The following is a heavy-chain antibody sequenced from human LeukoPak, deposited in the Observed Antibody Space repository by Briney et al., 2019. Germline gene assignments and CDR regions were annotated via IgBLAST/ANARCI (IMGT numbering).Heavy chain of an antibody. V-gene: IGHV4-39*01. CDR3: ARHGPSMVRGAIVGYSDS. J-gene: IGHJ4*02. Sequence: SETLSLTCSVSGASVRSSTYHWGWIRQSPGKGPEWIGSIFYTGNTFYTPSLKSRVTLFVDTSKNQFSLKLRSVTAADTAVYSCARHGPSMVRGAIVGYSDSWGQGTLVTVSS. D-gene: IGHD3-10*01. CDR1: GASVRSSTYH. CDR2: IFYTGNT.